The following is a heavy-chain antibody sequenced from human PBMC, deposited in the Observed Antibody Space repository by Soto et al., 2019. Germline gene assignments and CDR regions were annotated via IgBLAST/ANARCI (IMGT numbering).Heavy chain of an antibody. Sequence: SETLSLTCSVSGGSITTFYWSWVRQPPGKGLEWVGHIYYSGSTSYNPSLKSRVTISVDTSKNQFSLRLSSVTAADTAVYFCARGRSCIGSTCYDDHNWFGPWGQGTLVTVSS. J-gene: IGHJ5*02. CDR1: GGSITTFY. D-gene: IGHD2-2*01. V-gene: IGHV4-59*01. CDR3: ARGRSCIGSTCYDDHNWFGP. CDR2: IYYSGST.